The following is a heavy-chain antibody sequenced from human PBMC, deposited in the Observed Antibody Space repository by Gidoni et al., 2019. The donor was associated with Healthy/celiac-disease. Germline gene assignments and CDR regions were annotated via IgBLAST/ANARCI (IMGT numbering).Heavy chain of an antibody. CDR3: ARDVVPTLMRMDV. CDR2: ISSSSSYI. Sequence: GGGLVKPGGSLRLSCAASGFTFSSYSMNWVRQAPGKGLEWVSSISSSSSYIYYADSVKGRFTISRDNAKNSLYLQMNSLRAEDTAVYYCARDVVPTLMRMDVWGQGTTVTVSS. D-gene: IGHD3-16*02. J-gene: IGHJ6*02. CDR1: GFTFSSYS. V-gene: IGHV3-21*01.